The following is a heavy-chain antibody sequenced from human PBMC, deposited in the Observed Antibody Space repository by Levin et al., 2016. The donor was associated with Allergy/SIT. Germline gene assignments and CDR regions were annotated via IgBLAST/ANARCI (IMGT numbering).Heavy chain of an antibody. CDR2: VTGSSANT. D-gene: IGHD3-10*01. CDR3: VRGFGDLWTANKYGMDV. V-gene: IGHV3-23*01. J-gene: IGHJ6*02. Sequence: GGSLRLSCAASGFTFSNYAMGWVRQAPGKGLEWVSSVTGSSANTYYAASVKGRFTVSRDNSRNTLFLQMNSLRGEDTAVYYCVRGFGDLWTANKYGMDVWGQGTTVTVSS. CDR1: GFTFSNYA.